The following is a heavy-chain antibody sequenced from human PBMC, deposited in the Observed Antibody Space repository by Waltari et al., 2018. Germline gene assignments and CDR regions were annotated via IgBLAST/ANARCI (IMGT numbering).Heavy chain of an antibody. V-gene: IGHV1-2*02. CDR2: INPNSRVP. Sequence: QVLLVQSGAEVKKPGSSVKVSCKASGYTFTGYYVHWVRQAPGQGLEWMRWINPNSRVPNYAQKFQGRVTITTESSIPTDDMELSRLTSDDTAIYYCARSRDGYNSEVDHWGYGTLVTVSS. CDR1: GYTFTGYY. CDR3: ARSRDGYNSEVDH. J-gene: IGHJ4*01. D-gene: IGHD5-12*01.